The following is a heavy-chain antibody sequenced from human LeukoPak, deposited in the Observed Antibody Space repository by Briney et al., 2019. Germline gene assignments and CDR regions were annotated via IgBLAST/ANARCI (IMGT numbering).Heavy chain of an antibody. CDR2: IYYSGST. Sequence: SETLSLTCTVSGGSISSYYWSWIRQPPGKGLEWIGYIYYSGSTNYNPSLKSRVTISVDTSNNQFSLKLSSVTAADTAVYYCARPFCSGGSCHFDYWGQGTLVTVSS. D-gene: IGHD2-15*01. V-gene: IGHV4-59*08. J-gene: IGHJ4*02. CDR3: ARPFCSGGSCHFDY. CDR1: GGSISSYY.